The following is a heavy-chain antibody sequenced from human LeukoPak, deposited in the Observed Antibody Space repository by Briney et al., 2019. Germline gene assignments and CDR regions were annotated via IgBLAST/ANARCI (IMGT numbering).Heavy chain of an antibody. CDR3: ARDSLRWLVASDAFDI. D-gene: IGHD2-15*01. V-gene: IGHV3-30*04. Sequence: GGSLRLSCAASGFTFTNYAMSWVRRAPGKGLEWVAVISYDGSNKYYADSVKGRFTISRDNSKNTLYLQMNSLRAEDTAVYYCARDSLRWLVASDAFDIWGQGTMVTVSS. CDR1: GFTFTNYA. J-gene: IGHJ3*02. CDR2: ISYDGSNK.